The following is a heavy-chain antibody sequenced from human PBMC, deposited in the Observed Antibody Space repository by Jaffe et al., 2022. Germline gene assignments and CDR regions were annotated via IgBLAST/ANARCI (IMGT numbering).Heavy chain of an antibody. D-gene: IGHD2-15*01. CDR2: IIPIFGTA. Sequence: QVQLVQSGAEVKKPGSSVKVSCKASGGTFSSYAISWVRQAPGQGLEWMGGIIPIFGTANYAQKFQGRVTITADESTSTAYMELSSLRSEDTAVYYCARDRVQGCSGGSCYGDDAFDIWGQGTMVTVSS. V-gene: IGHV1-69*01. J-gene: IGHJ3*02. CDR1: GGTFSSYA. CDR3: ARDRVQGCSGGSCYGDDAFDI.